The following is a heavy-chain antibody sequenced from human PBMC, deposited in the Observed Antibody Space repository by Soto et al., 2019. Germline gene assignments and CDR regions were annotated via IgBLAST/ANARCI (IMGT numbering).Heavy chain of an antibody. D-gene: IGHD1-26*01. V-gene: IGHV2-5*02. CDR3: TQIYGSGSWGWYFHS. J-gene: IGHJ4*02. CDR1: GFSLITGVG. CDR2: IFWDKND. Sequence: QITLKESGPSLVRPTETLTLTCTFSGFSLITGVGVGWVRQPPGKALDWLAVIFWDKNDYYRPSLQTRVTISKDTSEDQGVLTQTNMEPEDTATYFCTQIYGSGSWGWYFHSWGQGTLVTVSS.